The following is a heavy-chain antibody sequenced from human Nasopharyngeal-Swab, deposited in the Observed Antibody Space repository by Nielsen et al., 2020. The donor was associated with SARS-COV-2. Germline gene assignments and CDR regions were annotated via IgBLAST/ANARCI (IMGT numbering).Heavy chain of an antibody. CDR3: ARQRYSYGTDAFDI. CDR2: IYPGDSDT. CDR1: GYSFTSYW. V-gene: IGHV5-51*01. J-gene: IGHJ3*02. Sequence: GESLNISCKGSGYSFTSYWIGWVRPMPGKGLEWMGIIYPGDSDTRYSPSFQGQVTISADNSISTAYLQWSSLKASDTAMYYCARQRYSYGTDAFDIWGQGTMVTVSS. D-gene: IGHD5-18*01.